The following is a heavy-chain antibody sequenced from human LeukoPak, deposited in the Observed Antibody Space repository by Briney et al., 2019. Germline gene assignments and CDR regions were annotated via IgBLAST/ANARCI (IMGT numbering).Heavy chain of an antibody. V-gene: IGHV5-51*01. J-gene: IGHJ3*02. CDR3: ARTMITFGGVIVILPFDI. CDR2: IYPGDSDT. D-gene: IGHD3-16*02. Sequence: GESLKISCKGSGYSFTSYWVGWVRQMPGKGLEWMGIIYPGDSDTRYSPSFQGQVTISADKSISTAYLQWSSLKASDTAMYYCARTMITFGGVIVILPFDIWGQGTMVTVSS. CDR1: GYSFTSYW.